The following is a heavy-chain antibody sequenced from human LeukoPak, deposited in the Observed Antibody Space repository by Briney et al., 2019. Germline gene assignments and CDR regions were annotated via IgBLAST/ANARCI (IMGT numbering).Heavy chain of an antibody. J-gene: IGHJ4*02. CDR1: GYSFTGYG. V-gene: IGHV1-18*01. CDR2: ISAYNGNT. D-gene: IGHD3-3*01. CDR3: ARAYDFWSGYYTSEYFDY. Sequence: ASVKVSCKASGYSFTGYGISWVRQAPGQGLEWMGWISAYNGNTNYAQKLQGRVTMTTDTSTSTAYMELRSLRSDDTAVYYCARAYDFWSGYYTSEYFDYWGQGTLVTVSS.